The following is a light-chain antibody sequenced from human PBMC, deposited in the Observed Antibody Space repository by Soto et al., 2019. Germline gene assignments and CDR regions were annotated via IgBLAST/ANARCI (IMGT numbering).Light chain of an antibody. J-gene: IGKJ2*01. CDR3: LQYSTWPPLYT. CDR2: DAS. Sequence: EIVMTQSPATLSVSLGERVTLSCRASQSVSSYLDWNQQKPGQAPRLLISDASTRATDIPDRFSGSGSGTDFTLTISSLQSTDLAVYYCLQYSTWPPLYTFGQGTKLEIK. V-gene: IGKV3-15*01. CDR1: QSVSSY.